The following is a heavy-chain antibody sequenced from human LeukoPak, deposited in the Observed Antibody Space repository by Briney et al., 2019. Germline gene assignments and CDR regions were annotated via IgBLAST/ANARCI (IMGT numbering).Heavy chain of an antibody. CDR3: AREGTGLTGFDY. Sequence: ASVKVSCKASGYTFTGYYMHWVRQAPGQGLEWMGWINPNSGGTNYAQKFQGRVTVTRDTSISTAYMELSRLRSDDTAVYYCAREGTGLTGFDYWGQGTLVTVSS. D-gene: IGHD7-27*01. CDR1: GYTFTGYY. V-gene: IGHV1-2*02. CDR2: INPNSGGT. J-gene: IGHJ4*02.